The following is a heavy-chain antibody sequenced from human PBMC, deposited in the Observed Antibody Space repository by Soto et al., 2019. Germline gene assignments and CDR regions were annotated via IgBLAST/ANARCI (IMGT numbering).Heavy chain of an antibody. CDR3: ARVVPAAIPSPPRDDYYYYYMAV. D-gene: IGHD2-2*01. CDR2: INAGNGNT. V-gene: IGHV1-3*01. CDR1: GYTFTSYA. Sequence: QVQLVQSGAEVKKPGASVKVSCKASGYTFTSYAMHWVRQAPGQRLEWMGWINAGNGNTKYSQKFQGRVTITRDTSASTAYMELSSLRSEDTAVYYCARVVPAAIPSPPRDDYYYYYMAVWGKGTTVTVSS. J-gene: IGHJ6*03.